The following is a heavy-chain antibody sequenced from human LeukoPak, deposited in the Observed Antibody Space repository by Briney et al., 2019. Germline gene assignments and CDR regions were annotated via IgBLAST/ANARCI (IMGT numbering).Heavy chain of an antibody. V-gene: IGHV1-69*13. CDR2: IIPIFGTA. Sequence: SVKVSCKASGGTFSSYAISWVRQAPGQGLEWMGGIIPIFGTANYAQKFQGRVTITADESTSTAYMELSSLRSEDTAVYYCARSAGGYDNWFDPWGQGTLVTVSS. CDR1: GGTFSSYA. J-gene: IGHJ5*02. D-gene: IGHD5-12*01. CDR3: ARSAGGYDNWFDP.